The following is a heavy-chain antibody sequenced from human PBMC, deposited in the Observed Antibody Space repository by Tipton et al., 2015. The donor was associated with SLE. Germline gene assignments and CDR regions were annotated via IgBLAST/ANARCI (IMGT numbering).Heavy chain of an antibody. Sequence: TLSLTCTVYGGSFSGYYWSWIRQPPGKGLEWIGNIYHSGSTYYNPSLKSRVTISVDTSKNQFSLKLSSVTAADTAVYYCARTLSHYYDSSGFDAFDIWGQGTMVTVSS. CDR2: IYHSGST. J-gene: IGHJ3*02. CDR1: GGSFSGYY. D-gene: IGHD3-22*01. CDR3: ARTLSHYYDSSGFDAFDI. V-gene: IGHV4-34*01.